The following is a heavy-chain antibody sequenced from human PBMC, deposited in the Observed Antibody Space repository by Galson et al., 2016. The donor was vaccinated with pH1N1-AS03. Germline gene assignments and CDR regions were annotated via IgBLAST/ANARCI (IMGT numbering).Heavy chain of an antibody. CDR2: ISYDGINI. J-gene: IGHJ4*02. CDR1: GFTFSSYG. Sequence: SLRLSCAASGFTFSSYGMHWLRQAPGKGLEWVAFISYDGINIYYADSVKGRLAISGDNSKNTLFLQMNSLRVEDTAIYYCALGRRAALAGVPLDRWGQGTLVTVSS. V-gene: IGHV3-30*03. D-gene: IGHD6-13*01. CDR3: ALGRRAALAGVPLDR.